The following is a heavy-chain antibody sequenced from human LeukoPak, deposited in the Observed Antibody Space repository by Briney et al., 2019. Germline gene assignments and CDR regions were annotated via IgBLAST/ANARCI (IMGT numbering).Heavy chain of an antibody. J-gene: IGHJ4*02. D-gene: IGHD6-19*01. Sequence: SETLSLTCTASGGSISSSRDYWGWVRQPPGEGLGWNGSIYYSGGTSYTPSLKSRVTISLDTSKNQFSLKRSCVTAAATAVYYCARHVEIAVAGPIDYWGQGTLVTVSS. CDR1: GGSISSSRDY. CDR3: ARHVEIAVAGPIDY. CDR2: IYYSGGT. V-gene: IGHV4-39*01.